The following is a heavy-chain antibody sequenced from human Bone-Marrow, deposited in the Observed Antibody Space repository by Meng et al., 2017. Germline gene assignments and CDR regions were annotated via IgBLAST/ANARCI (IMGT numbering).Heavy chain of an antibody. Sequence: GGSLRLSCAASGFTFSSYAMSWVRQAPGKGLEWVSAISGSGGSTYYADSVKGRFTISRDNSKNALYLQMNSLRAEDTALYYCAKDIAAAGTGPAWYFDLWGRGTLVTVSS. J-gene: IGHJ2*01. CDR1: GFTFSSYA. CDR3: AKDIAAAGTGPAWYFDL. D-gene: IGHD6-13*01. CDR2: ISGSGGST. V-gene: IGHV3-23*01.